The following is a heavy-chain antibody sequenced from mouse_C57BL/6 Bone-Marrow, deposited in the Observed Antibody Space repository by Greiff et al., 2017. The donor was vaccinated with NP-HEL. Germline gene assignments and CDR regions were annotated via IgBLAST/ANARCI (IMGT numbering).Heavy chain of an antibody. J-gene: IGHJ2*01. CDR3: ARRVYYCGSSYDYFDY. CDR2: ISYDGSN. V-gene: IGHV3-6*01. CDR1: GYSITSGYY. D-gene: IGHD1-1*01. Sequence: EVKLMESGPGLVKPSQSLSLTCSVTGYSITSGYYWNWIRQFPGNKLEWMGYISYDGSNNYNPSFKNRISITRDTSKNQFFLKLNSVTTEDTATYYCARRVYYCGSSYDYFDYWGQGTTLTVSS.